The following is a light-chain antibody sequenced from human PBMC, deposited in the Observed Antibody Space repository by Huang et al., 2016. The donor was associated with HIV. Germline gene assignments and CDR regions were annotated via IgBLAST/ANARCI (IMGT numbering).Light chain of an antibody. J-gene: IGKJ2*01. CDR2: DAS. CDR3: QQYDNVPYT. Sequence: DIQMTQSPSSLSASVGDRVTITCQARLDTTNYLNWYQQRPGKAPKLLIYDASGLETGGPSRFSGSGSGTDFTLTISNLQPEDFATYYCQQYDNVPYTFGQGTKLEI. CDR1: LDTTNY. V-gene: IGKV1-33*01.